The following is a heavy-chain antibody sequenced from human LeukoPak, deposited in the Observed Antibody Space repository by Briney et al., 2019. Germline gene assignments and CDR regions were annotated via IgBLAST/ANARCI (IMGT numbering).Heavy chain of an antibody. CDR2: IIPILGIA. J-gene: IGHJ3*02. Sequence: SVKVSCKASGGTFSSYAISWVRQAPGQGLEWMGRIIPILGIANYAQKFQGRVTITADKSTSTAYMELSSLRSEDTAVYYCARDLGDRGAFDIWGQGTMVTVSS. CDR1: GGTFSSYA. D-gene: IGHD4-17*01. CDR3: ARDLGDRGAFDI. V-gene: IGHV1-69*04.